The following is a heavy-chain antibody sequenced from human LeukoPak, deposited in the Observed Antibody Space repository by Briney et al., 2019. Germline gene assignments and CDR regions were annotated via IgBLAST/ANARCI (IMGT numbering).Heavy chain of an antibody. V-gene: IGHV4-4*09. CDR2: IYTDGST. Sequence: PSETLSLTCSVSGGSISSYYWSWIRQPPGKGLEWLAFIYTDGSTNYNPSLKSRVTISVDTSSNQFSLKLSSVTAADTAVYFCAKTGNGYDPLYYYYYMDVWGKRTTVTVSS. D-gene: IGHD5-12*01. J-gene: IGHJ6*03. CDR3: AKTGNGYDPLYYYYYMDV. CDR1: GGSISSYY.